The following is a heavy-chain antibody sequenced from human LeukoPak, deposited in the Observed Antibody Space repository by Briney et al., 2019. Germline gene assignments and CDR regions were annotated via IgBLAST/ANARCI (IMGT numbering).Heavy chain of an antibody. CDR2: IYYTGGT. V-gene: IGHV4-59*01. CDR3: ARAREMATTIFDY. J-gene: IGHJ4*02. D-gene: IGHD5-24*01. Sequence: PSETLTLTCTVSGGSISGYYWSWIRQPPGKGLEWIGYIYYTGGTNYNPSLKSRVTISLDASKNQFSLKLSSVTAADTAVYYCARAREMATTIFDYWGKGALVTVSS. CDR1: GGSISGYY.